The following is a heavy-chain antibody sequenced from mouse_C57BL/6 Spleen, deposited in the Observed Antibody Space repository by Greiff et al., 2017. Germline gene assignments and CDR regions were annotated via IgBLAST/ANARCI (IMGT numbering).Heavy chain of an antibody. J-gene: IGHJ3*01. CDR1: GFTFTDYY. CDR2: IRNKANGYTT. V-gene: IGHV7-3*01. D-gene: IGHD4-1*01. Sequence: EVKVEESGGGLVQPGGSLSLSCAASGFTFTDYYMSWVRQPPGKALEWLGFIRNKANGYTTEYSASVKGRFTISRDNSQSILYLQMNALRAEDSATYYCARYEDWLFAYWGQGTLVTVSA. CDR3: ARYEDWLFAY.